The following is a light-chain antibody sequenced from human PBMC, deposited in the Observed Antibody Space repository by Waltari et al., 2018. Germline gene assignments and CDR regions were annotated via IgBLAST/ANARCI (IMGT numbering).Light chain of an antibody. CDR2: DVD. J-gene: IGLJ1*01. V-gene: IGLV2-14*03. CDR3: SSYTTTNTRV. Sequence: QSAITQPASVSGSPGQSITISCTGTSSDIGAYKYVSWYQQHPGEAPKLMVFDVDNRPSWVSRRFAGSKSGNTASLTISGLQAADEADYYCSSYTTTNTRVFGTGTKVTVL. CDR1: SSDIGAYKY.